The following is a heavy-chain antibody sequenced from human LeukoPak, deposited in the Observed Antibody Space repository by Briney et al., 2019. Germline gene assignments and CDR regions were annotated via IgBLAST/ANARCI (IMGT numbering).Heavy chain of an antibody. CDR1: GFTVSSNY. D-gene: IGHD3-10*01. V-gene: IGHV3-53*01. CDR3: AKAMVRGLDAFDI. Sequence: GGSLRLSCAASGFTVSSNYMSWVRQAPGKGLEWVSIIFSGGSTYYADSVKGRFTISRDNSKNTLYLQMNSLRAEDTAVYYCAKAMVRGLDAFDIWGRGTMVTVSS. CDR2: IFSGGST. J-gene: IGHJ3*02.